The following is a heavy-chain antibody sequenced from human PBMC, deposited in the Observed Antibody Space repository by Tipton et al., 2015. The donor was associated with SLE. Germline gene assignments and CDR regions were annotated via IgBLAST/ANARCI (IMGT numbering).Heavy chain of an antibody. J-gene: IGHJ4*02. CDR3: ARDLKEAIKY. Sequence: QLVQSGAEVKKPGASVKVSCKASGYNFIGYGISWVRQAPGQGLEWMGWISGYNGDTNYAQKFQGRVTMTTDTSTSTAYLDLRSLRSDDTAMYFCARDLKEAIKYWGQGTLITVSS. V-gene: IGHV1-18*01. CDR1: GYNFIGYG. CDR2: ISGYNGDT.